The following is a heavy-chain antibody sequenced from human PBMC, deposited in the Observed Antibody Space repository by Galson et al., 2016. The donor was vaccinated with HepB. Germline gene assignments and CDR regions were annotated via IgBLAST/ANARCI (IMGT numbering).Heavy chain of an antibody. CDR1: GYTIHTYG. J-gene: IGHJ6*04. CDR3: AATPTTRYGMDV. V-gene: IGHV1-18*01. Sequence: SVKVSCKASGYTIHTYGFTWVRQGTGQGLEWLGFISGYDSATNYAQKFQGRVTVTTDTSTNTAYMEMRSLRSADTAVYYRAATPTTRYGMDVWGKGTTVTVSS. CDR2: ISGYDSAT. D-gene: IGHD1-1*01.